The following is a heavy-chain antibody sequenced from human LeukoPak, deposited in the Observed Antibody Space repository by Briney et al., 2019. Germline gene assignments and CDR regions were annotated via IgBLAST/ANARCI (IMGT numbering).Heavy chain of an antibody. J-gene: IGHJ4*02. CDR2: ISYDGSNK. Sequence: GGSLRLSCAASGFTFSSYAMHWVRQAPGKGLEWVAVISYDGSNKYYADSVKGRFTISRDNSKNTLYLQMNSLRAEDTAVYYCARELELPDYYFDYWGQGTLVTVSS. CDR1: GFTFSSYA. V-gene: IGHV3-30-3*01. D-gene: IGHD1-7*01. CDR3: ARELELPDYYFDY.